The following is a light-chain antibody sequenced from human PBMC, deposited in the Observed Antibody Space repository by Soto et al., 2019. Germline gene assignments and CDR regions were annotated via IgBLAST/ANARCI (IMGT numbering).Light chain of an antibody. V-gene: IGKV3-15*01. CDR2: GAS. J-gene: IGKJ5*01. CDR3: EQDSNYDT. Sequence: EIVMTQSPATLSVSPGERATLSCRASPSVSSNLAWYQHKPGQAPRLLMFGASTRATGIPARVSGSGSGTNFILTISGLQSEDFAVYYCEQDSNYDTFGQGTRLEIK. CDR1: PSVSSN.